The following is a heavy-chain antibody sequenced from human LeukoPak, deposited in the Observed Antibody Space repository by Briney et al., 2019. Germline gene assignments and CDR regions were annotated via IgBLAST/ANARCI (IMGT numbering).Heavy chain of an antibody. CDR2: MNPNSGDT. CDR1: GYTFTGYE. V-gene: IGHV1-8*01. J-gene: IGHJ5*02. Sequence: ASVKVSCKASGYTFTGYEINWVRQATGQGLEWMGWMNPNSGDTGYAQKFQGRVTMTRDTSISTAYMELSSLRSEDTAVYYCARDILTGPTNWFDPWGQGTLVTVSS. D-gene: IGHD3-9*01. CDR3: ARDILTGPTNWFDP.